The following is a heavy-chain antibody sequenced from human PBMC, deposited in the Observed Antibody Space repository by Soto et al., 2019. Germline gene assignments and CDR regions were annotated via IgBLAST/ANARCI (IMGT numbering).Heavy chain of an antibody. CDR3: AKRPPSVGGGYFDY. Sequence: PGGSLRVPCAASGFTFSSYVMSWVRQAPGKGLEWVSGISGTGGHTYYAHSVKGRVTISRDNSKNTLYLQMNSLRAEDTAVYYCAKRPPSVGGGYFDYWGQGSLVTGSS. V-gene: IGHV3-23*01. D-gene: IGHD3-16*01. CDR1: GFTFSSYV. J-gene: IGHJ4*02. CDR2: ISGTGGHT.